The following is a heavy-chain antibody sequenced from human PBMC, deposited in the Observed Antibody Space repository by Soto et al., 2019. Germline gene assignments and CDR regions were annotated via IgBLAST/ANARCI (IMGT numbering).Heavy chain of an antibody. CDR1: GFTFCSYG. CDR2: IWYDGSNK. Sequence: GGSLRISCAACGFTFCSYGMHWVRQAPGKGLEWVAVIWYDGSNKYYADSVKGRFTISRDNSKNTLYLQMNSLRAEDTAVYYCARDIRSNKGPLDYWGQGTLVTVSS. V-gene: IGHV3-33*01. J-gene: IGHJ4*02. D-gene: IGHD3-3*01. CDR3: ARDIRSNKGPLDY.